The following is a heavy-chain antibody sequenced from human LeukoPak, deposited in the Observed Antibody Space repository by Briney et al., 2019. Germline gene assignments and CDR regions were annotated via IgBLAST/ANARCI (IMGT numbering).Heavy chain of an antibody. CDR1: GLTFSDSA. Sequence: GGSLRLSCAASGLTFSDSAIHGVRQASGKGLEWVGRIKTKSNNYATAFAASVKGSFTISRDDSKNTAYLQMNSLKSEDTAVYYCTRLRGDWFRFDYWGQGTLVTVSS. CDR2: IKTKSNNYAT. D-gene: IGHD3-9*01. V-gene: IGHV3-73*01. CDR3: TRLRGDWFRFDY. J-gene: IGHJ4*02.